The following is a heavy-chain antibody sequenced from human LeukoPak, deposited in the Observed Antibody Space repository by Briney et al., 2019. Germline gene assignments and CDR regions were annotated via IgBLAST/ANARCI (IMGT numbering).Heavy chain of an antibody. J-gene: IGHJ4*02. D-gene: IGHD6-19*01. Sequence: GGSLRLSCAASGFTFSSYWMSWVRQAPGKGLEWVANIKQDGSEKYYVDSVKGRFTISRDNAKNSLYLQMNSLRAENTAVYYCARVNSGIAVAGSRYFDYWGQGTLVTVSS. CDR2: IKQDGSEK. CDR3: ARVNSGIAVAGSRYFDY. CDR1: GFTFSSYW. V-gene: IGHV3-7*01.